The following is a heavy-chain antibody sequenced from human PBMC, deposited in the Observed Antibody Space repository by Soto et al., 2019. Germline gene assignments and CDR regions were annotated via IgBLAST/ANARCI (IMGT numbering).Heavy chain of an antibody. V-gene: IGHV4-4*02. CDR3: ARVAVTPPYYYYGMDV. Sequence: PSETLSLTCAVSGGSISSSNWWSWVRQPPGKGLEWIGEIYHSGSTNYNPSLKSRVTISVDTSKNQFSLKLSSVTAADTAVYYCARVAVTPPYYYYGMDVWGQGTTVTVSS. J-gene: IGHJ6*02. CDR2: IYHSGST. CDR1: GGSISSSNW. D-gene: IGHD4-17*01.